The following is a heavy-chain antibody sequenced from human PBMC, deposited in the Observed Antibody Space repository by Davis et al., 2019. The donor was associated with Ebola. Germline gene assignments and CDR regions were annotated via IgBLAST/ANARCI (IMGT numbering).Heavy chain of an antibody. CDR3: ARHFVGKLFGMDV. D-gene: IGHD3-3*01. CDR1: GYSFTTYW. Sequence: PGGSLRLSCKGSGYSFTTYWIAWVRQMPGKGLEWMGIIYSGDSDTRYRPSFEGQVTISVDRSINTAYLQWSSLKASDTAMYFCARHFVGKLFGMDVWGQGTTVTVSS. J-gene: IGHJ6*02. CDR2: IYSGDSDT. V-gene: IGHV5-51*01.